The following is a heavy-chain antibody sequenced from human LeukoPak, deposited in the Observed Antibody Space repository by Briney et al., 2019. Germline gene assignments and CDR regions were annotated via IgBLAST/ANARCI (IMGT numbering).Heavy chain of an antibody. CDR3: ARDGV. V-gene: IGHV4-61*01. CDR1: GGSLSSSSYY. J-gene: IGHJ4*02. Sequence: SETLSLTCTVSGGSLSSSSYYWGWIRQPPGKGLEWIGYIYYSGSTNYNPSLKSRVTISVDTSKNQFSLKLSSVTAADTAVYYCARDGVWGQGTLVTVSS. CDR2: IYYSGST.